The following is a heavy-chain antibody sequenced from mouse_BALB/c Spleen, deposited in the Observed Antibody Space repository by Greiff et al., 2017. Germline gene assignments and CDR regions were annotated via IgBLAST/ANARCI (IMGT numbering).Heavy chain of an antibody. J-gene: IGHJ3*01. CDR2: IDPENGNT. CDR1: GFNIKDYY. D-gene: IGHD1-1*01. Sequence: EVKLVESGAELVRPGALVKLSCKASGFNIKDYYMHWVKQRPEQGLEWIGWIDPENGNTISDPKFQGKASITADTSSNTAYLQLSSLTSEDTAVYYCAHYGSRYGFAYWGQGTLVTVSA. V-gene: IGHV14-1*02. CDR3: AHYGSRYGFAY.